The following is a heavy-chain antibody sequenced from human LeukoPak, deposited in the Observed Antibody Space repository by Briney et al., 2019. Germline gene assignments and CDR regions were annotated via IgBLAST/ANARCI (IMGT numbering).Heavy chain of an antibody. D-gene: IGHD6-19*01. CDR2: IYYSGST. J-gene: IGHJ4*02. CDR3: ARDQDSSGWSYGGFDY. V-gene: IGHV4-61*01. CDR1: GCAVRSGSYY. Sequence: SETVSLTCTVSGCAVRSGSYYWSWIRQPPGKGLEWIGYIYYSGSTNYNPSLKSRVTISVDTSKNQFSLKLSSVTAADTAVYYCARDQDSSGWSYGGFDYWGQGTLVTVSS.